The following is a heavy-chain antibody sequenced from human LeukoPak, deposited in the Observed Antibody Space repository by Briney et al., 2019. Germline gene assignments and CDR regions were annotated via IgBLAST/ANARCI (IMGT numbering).Heavy chain of an antibody. D-gene: IGHD2-15*01. CDR2: SRNKANSYTT. J-gene: IGHJ3*02. Sequence: GGSLRLSCAVSGFTLSDYYMDWVRQAPGKGPEWVGRSRNKANSYTTDYAASVKGRFTISRDDSKNSLYLQMNSLKTEDTAVYYCATIRSGGAFDIWGQGTMVTVSS. CDR1: GFTLSDYY. CDR3: ATIRSGGAFDI. V-gene: IGHV3-72*01.